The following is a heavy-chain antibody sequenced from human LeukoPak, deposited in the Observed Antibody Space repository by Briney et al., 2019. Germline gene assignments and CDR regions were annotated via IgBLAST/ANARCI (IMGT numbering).Heavy chain of an antibody. D-gene: IGHD3-3*01. CDR1: GFTFSRHG. Sequence: GGSLRLSCAPSGFTFSRHGMHWVRQAPGKGLEWAAIISNDGSRKYYAHSVEGRFTISRDNSKNTLYLQMDSLRAEDTAVYYCARDRAWNYFDYWGQGTLVTVSS. CDR2: ISNDGSRK. V-gene: IGHV3-30*03. J-gene: IGHJ4*02. CDR3: ARDRAWNYFDY.